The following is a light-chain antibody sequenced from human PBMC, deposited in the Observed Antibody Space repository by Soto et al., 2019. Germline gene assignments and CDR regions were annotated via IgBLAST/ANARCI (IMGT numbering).Light chain of an antibody. V-gene: IGKV3-20*01. CDR1: QSVSSNY. CDR2: DAS. J-gene: IGKJ3*01. CDR3: QQYGSSPLT. Sequence: ENVLTQSPGTLSLSPEERATLSCRASQSVSSNYLAWFQQMPGQAPRLLIYDASRRATGIPDRFSGSGSGTDFTLTINGLEPEDFAVYFCQQYGSSPLTFGPGTKVDI.